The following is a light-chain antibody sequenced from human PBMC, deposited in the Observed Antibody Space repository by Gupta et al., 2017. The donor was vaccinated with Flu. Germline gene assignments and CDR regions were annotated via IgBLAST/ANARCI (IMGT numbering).Light chain of an antibody. CDR3: QTWGTGIRV. CDR1: SGHSNYA. CDR2: LNSDGSH. Sequence: QLVLTHSPSASASLGASVTLTCTLSSGHSNYAIAWHQQQPEKGPRYLMKLNSDGSHSKGDGIPDRFSGSSSVAERYLTISSLQSEDEADYYCQTWGTGIRVFGGGTKLTVL. J-gene: IGLJ3*02. V-gene: IGLV4-69*01.